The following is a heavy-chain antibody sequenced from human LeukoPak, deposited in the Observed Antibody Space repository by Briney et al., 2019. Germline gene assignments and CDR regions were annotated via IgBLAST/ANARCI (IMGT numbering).Heavy chain of an antibody. D-gene: IGHD5/OR15-5a*01. V-gene: IGHV3-21*01. CDR1: GFTFSSYS. J-gene: IGHJ4*02. CDR3: ARDKMSTAAFDY. Sequence: GESLRLSCAASGFTFSSYSMNWVRQAPGKGLEWVSSISSSSSYIYYADSVKGRFTISRDNAKNSLYLQMNSLRAEDTAVYYCARDKMSTAAFDYWGQGTLVTVSS. CDR2: ISSSSSYI.